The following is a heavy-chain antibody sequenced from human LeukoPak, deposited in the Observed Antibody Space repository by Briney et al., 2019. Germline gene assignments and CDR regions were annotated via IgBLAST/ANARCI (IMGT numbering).Heavy chain of an antibody. V-gene: IGHV3-49*04. J-gene: IGHJ4*02. CDR3: TREGYSSSWYESFDY. CDR1: GFTFGDYA. CDR2: IRSKAYGGTT. D-gene: IGHD6-13*01. Sequence: GGSLRLSCTASGFTFGDYAMSWVRQAPGEGLEWVGFIRSKAYGGTTEYAASVKGRFTTSRDDSKSIAYLQMNSLKTEDTAVYYCTREGYSSSWYESFDYWGQGTLVTVSS.